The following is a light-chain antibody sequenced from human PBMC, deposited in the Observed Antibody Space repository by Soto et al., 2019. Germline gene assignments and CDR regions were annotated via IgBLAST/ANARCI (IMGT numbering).Light chain of an antibody. V-gene: IGKV3-20*01. CDR1: QSVTSSH. Sequence: EIVLTQSPGTLSLSPGERATLSCRASQSVTSSHLGWYQQKPGQAPRHLIYDASSRASGIPDRFSGSGSGKDFTLTINRLAPEDFAVYYCKHYDSFGQGTKLEIK. J-gene: IGKJ2*01. CDR2: DAS. CDR3: KHYDS.